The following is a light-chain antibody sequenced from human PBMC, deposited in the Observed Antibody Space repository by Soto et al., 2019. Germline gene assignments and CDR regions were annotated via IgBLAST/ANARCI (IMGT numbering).Light chain of an antibody. CDR3: TSYTSSSTPYV. Sequence: QSALTQPASVSASPGQSITISCTGTSSDVGGYKYVSWYQQYPGKAPKLMMYEVSNRPSGISNRFSGSKSGNTASLTITGLRAEDEGYYYCTSYTSSSTPYVFGIGTKLTVL. CDR2: EVS. V-gene: IGLV2-14*01. CDR1: SSDVGGYKY. J-gene: IGLJ1*01.